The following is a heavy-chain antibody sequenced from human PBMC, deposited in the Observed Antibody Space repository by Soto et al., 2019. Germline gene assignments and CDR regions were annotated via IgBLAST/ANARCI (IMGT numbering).Heavy chain of an antibody. D-gene: IGHD2-2*01. CDR3: ARELFGVPAAMPASGY. CDR2: ISAYNGNT. Sequence: ASVKVSCKASGYTFTSYGISWVRQAPGQGLEWMGWISAYNGNTNYAQKLQGRVTMTTDTSTSTAYMELRRLRSDDTAVYYCARELFGVPAAMPASGYWGQGTLVTVSS. CDR1: GYTFTSYG. J-gene: IGHJ4*02. V-gene: IGHV1-18*01.